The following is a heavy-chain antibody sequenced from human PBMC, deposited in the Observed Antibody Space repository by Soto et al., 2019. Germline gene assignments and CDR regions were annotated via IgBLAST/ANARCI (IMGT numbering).Heavy chain of an antibody. CDR2: IDPSDSYT. CDR3: ARHPRIAARPTNWFDP. Sequence: GESLKISCKGSGYSFTSYWISWVRQMPGKGLEWMGRIDPSDSYTSYSPSFQGHVTISADKSISTAYLQWSSLKASDTAMYYCARHPRIAARPTNWFDPWGQGTLVTVSS. D-gene: IGHD6-6*01. V-gene: IGHV5-10-1*01. CDR1: GYSFTSYW. J-gene: IGHJ5*02.